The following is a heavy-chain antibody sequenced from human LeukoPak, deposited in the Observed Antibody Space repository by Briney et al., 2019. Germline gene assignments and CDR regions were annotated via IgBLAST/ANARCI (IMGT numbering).Heavy chain of an antibody. Sequence: LETLSLTCTVSGGSISSSSYYWGWIRQPPGKGLEWIGSIYYSGSTYYNPSLKSRVTISVDTSKNQFSLKLSSVTAADTAVYYCARRGYDILTGYYTGDWGQGTLVTVSS. J-gene: IGHJ4*02. D-gene: IGHD3-9*01. CDR3: ARRGYDILTGYYTGD. CDR1: GGSISSSSYY. V-gene: IGHV4-39*01. CDR2: IYYSGST.